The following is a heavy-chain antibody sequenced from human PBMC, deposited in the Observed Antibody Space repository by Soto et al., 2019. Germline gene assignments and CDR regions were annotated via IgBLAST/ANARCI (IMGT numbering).Heavy chain of an antibody. V-gene: IGHV3-30-3*01. CDR1: GFTFSSDA. CDR2: ISYDGSNK. CDR3: ARLFPYDSRGYLDY. D-gene: IGHD3-22*01. J-gene: IGHJ4*02. Sequence: GGSLRLSCAASGFTFSSDAMHWVRQAPGKGLEWVAVISYDGSNKYYADSVKGRFTISRDNSKNTLYLQMNSLRAEDTAVYYCARLFPYDSRGYLDYWGQGPLVAVS.